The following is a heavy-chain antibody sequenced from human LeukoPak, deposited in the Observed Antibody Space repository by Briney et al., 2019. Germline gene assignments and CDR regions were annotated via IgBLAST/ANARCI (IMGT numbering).Heavy chain of an antibody. CDR2: AYSGGST. D-gene: IGHD3-22*01. CDR1: EFTVSSNS. CDR3: AGGHSSGSYFNAYHL. Sequence: GGSLRLSCAASEFTVSSNSMSWVRQAPGKGLEWVSGAYSGGSTFYADSVKGRFIISRDSSKNTLYLQMNTLRAEDTAVYYCAGGHSSGSYFNAYHLWGQGTMVTDSS. V-gene: IGHV3-53*01. J-gene: IGHJ3*01.